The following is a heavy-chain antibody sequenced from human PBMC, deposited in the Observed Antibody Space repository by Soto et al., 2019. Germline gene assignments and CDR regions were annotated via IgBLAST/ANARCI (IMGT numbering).Heavy chain of an antibody. CDR3: VSPPDSCGNTILTR. V-gene: IGHV3-7*05. Sequence: EAQLVESGGGLVQPGGSLRLSCAASGFSFSRYWMTWVRQAPGKGLEWVANIKDDGSAKYYVDSVRGRFTISRDNAKNSLFLQMNSLRAEDSALYYCVSPPDSCGNTILTRWGQGTLVTVSS. CDR1: GFSFSRYW. CDR2: IKDDGSAK. J-gene: IGHJ4*02. D-gene: IGHD3-9*01.